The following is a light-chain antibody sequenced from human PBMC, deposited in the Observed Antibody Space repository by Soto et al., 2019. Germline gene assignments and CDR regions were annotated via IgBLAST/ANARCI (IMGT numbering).Light chain of an antibody. CDR3: HQYNNWPWT. J-gene: IGKJ1*01. CDR1: QRVSNH. V-gene: IGKV3-15*01. Sequence: EPVMTQSPVTLSVSPGDTATLSCRASQRVSNHFAWYQQKPGQAPRLLIYAASTRAAGVPVRFSGSGSETEFTLTIRSLQSEDFALYYCHQYNNWPWTFGQGPRWIS. CDR2: AAS.